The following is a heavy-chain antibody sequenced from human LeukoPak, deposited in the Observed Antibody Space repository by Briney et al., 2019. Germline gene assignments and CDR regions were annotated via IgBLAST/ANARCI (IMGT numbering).Heavy chain of an antibody. CDR3: ARGFYPDRTMIVVVVDY. Sequence: GGSLRLSCAASGFIFSSYWMSWVRQAPGKGLEWVANIKQDGSEKYYVDSVKGRFTISRDNAKNTLYLQMNSLRAEDTAVYYCARGFYPDRTMIVVVVDYWGQGTLVTVSP. CDR2: IKQDGSEK. D-gene: IGHD3-22*01. J-gene: IGHJ4*02. V-gene: IGHV3-7*03. CDR1: GFIFSSYW.